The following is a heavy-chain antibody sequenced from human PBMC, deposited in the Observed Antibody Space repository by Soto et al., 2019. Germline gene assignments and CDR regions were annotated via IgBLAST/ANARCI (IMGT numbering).Heavy chain of an antibody. Sequence: QVQLVESGGGLVKPGGSLRLSCAASGFTFSDYYMSWIRQAPGKGLEWVSYISSSSSYTNYADSVKGRFTISRDNAKNSLYLQMNSLRAEDTAVYYCARARDSSGQLWSYWGQGTLVTVSS. CDR1: GFTFSDYY. CDR3: ARARDSSGQLWSY. J-gene: IGHJ4*02. CDR2: ISSSSSYT. V-gene: IGHV3-11*05. D-gene: IGHD3-22*01.